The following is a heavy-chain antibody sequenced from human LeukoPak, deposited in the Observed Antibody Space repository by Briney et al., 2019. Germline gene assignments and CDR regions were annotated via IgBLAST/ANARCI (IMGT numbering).Heavy chain of an antibody. V-gene: IGHV4-34*01. CDR1: GGSFSNYY. J-gene: IGHJ4*02. Sequence: SETLSLTCAVYGGSFSNYYWSWIRQPTGKGLEWIGEINHSGSTNYNPSLKSRVTISVDTSKNQFSLKLSSVTAADTAVYYCERNFDYWGQGTLVTVSS. CDR2: INHSGST. CDR3: ERNFDY.